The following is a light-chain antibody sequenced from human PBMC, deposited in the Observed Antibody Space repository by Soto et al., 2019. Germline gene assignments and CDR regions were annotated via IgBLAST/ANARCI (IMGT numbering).Light chain of an antibody. Sequence: DVHMTQSPSSLSASVGDRVTLTCRASQSISTYLNWYQQKPGKAPDLLIYTASNFESGVPSRFSGSGSGTEFTLTISSLQSEDFAVYYCQQYNNWPWTFGQGTKVEI. V-gene: IGKV1-39*01. CDR2: TAS. J-gene: IGKJ1*01. CDR1: QSISTY. CDR3: QQYNNWPWT.